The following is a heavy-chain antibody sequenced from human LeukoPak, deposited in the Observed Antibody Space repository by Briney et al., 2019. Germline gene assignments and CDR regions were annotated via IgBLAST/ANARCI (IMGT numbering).Heavy chain of an antibody. CDR1: GFTFSSYA. CDR3: AKDLTVTTSVGY. D-gene: IGHD4-17*01. CDR2: ISGSGGST. V-gene: IGHV3-23*01. Sequence: GGSLRPSCAASGFTFSSYAMSWVRQAPGKGLEWVSAISGSGGSTYYADSVKGRFTISRDNSKNTLYLQMNSLRAEDTAVYYCAKDLTVTTSVGYWGQGTLVTVSS. J-gene: IGHJ4*02.